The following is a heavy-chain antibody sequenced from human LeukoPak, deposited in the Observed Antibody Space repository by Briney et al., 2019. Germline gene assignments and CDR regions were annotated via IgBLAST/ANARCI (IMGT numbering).Heavy chain of an antibody. CDR2: IYPGDSDT. Sequence: GESLKISCKASGYSFTSYWIGWVRQMPGKGLEWMGIIYPGDSDTTYSPSFQGQVTISADNSISTVYLQWSSLKASDTAMYYCARQGLRASYYYYMDVWGKGTTVTVS. V-gene: IGHV5-51*01. CDR1: GYSFTSYW. CDR3: ARQGLRASYYYYMDV. J-gene: IGHJ6*03.